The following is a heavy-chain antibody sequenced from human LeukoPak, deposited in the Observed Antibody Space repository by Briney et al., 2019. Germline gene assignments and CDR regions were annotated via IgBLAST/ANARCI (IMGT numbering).Heavy chain of an antibody. Sequence: SGPALVKPTQTLTLTCTFSGFSLSTSGMCVSWIRQPPGKALEWLARIDWDDDKYYSTSLKTRLTISKDTSKNQVVLTMTNMDPVDTATYYCARSYSGSYYFRGNDYYYYYMDVWGKGTTVTVSS. CDR2: IDWDDDK. V-gene: IGHV2-70*11. J-gene: IGHJ6*03. CDR1: GFSLSTSGMC. CDR3: ARSYSGSYYFRGNDYYYYYMDV. D-gene: IGHD1-26*01.